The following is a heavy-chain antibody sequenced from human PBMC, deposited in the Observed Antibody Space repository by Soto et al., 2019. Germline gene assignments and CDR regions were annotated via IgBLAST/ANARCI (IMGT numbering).Heavy chain of an antibody. CDR1: GGSISSSSYY. D-gene: IGHD3-16*02. CDR2: IYYSGST. CDR3: ARPRDYDYIWGSYRLDYFDY. Sequence: QLQLQESGPGLVKPSETLSLTCTVSGGSISSSSYYWGWIRQPPGKGLEWIGSIYYSGSTYYNPSLKSRVTLSVDTSKNQFSLKLSSVTAADTAVYYCARPRDYDYIWGSYRLDYFDYWGQGTLVTVSS. V-gene: IGHV4-39*01. J-gene: IGHJ4*02.